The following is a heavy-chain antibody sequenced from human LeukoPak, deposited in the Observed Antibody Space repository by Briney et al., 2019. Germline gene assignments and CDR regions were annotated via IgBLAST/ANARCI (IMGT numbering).Heavy chain of an antibody. CDR3: ARGAVTTAVHWHFSL. D-gene: IGHD4-17*01. CDR1: GYTFTNYY. CDR2: MNPAGDNA. J-gene: IGHJ2*01. Sequence: ASVKVSCKASGYTFTNYYISWVRQATGQGLEWMGWMNPAGDNAGYAQKFQGRMNLTRDTSVSTVYMELSSLRSEDTAVYYCARGAVTTAVHWHFSLWGRGTLVTVSS. V-gene: IGHV1-8*01.